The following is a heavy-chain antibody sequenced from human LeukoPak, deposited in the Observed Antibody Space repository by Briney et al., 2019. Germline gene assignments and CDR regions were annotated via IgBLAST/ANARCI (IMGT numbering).Heavy chain of an antibody. Sequence: SGTLSLTCAVYGGSFSGYYWSWIRQPPGKGLEWIGEINHSGSTNYNPSLKSRVTISVDTSKNQFSLKLSSVTAADTAVYYCARVYSPFDYWGQGTLVTVSS. J-gene: IGHJ4*02. V-gene: IGHV4-34*01. CDR2: INHSGST. D-gene: IGHD1-14*01. CDR3: ARVYSPFDY. CDR1: GGSFSGYY.